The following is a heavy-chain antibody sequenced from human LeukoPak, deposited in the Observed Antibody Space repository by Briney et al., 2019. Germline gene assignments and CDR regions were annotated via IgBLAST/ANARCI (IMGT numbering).Heavy chain of an antibody. Sequence: SETLSLTCTVSGGSISSYYWGWIRQPPGKGLEWIGSIYSSGSTYYNPSLKSRVTISVDTSKNQFSLKLTSVTAADTAVYYCARRFYGDYWGQGTLVTVSS. J-gene: IGHJ4*02. CDR2: IYSSGST. V-gene: IGHV4-39*01. CDR1: GGSISSYY. D-gene: IGHD2/OR15-2a*01. CDR3: ARRFYGDY.